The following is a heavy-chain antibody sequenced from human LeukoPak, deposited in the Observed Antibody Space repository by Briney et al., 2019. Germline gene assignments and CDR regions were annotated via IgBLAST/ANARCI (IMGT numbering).Heavy chain of an antibody. CDR1: GFTFSSYA. J-gene: IGHJ4*02. Sequence: GGSLRLPCAASGFTFSSYAMSWVRQAPGTGLEWVSAIIGSGSSTYYADSVKGRFTISRDNSKNTLFLQMNSLRAEDTAVYYCAKDRAQQLVLDFWGQGTLVTVSS. CDR2: IIGSGSST. CDR3: AKDRAQQLVLDF. V-gene: IGHV3-23*01. D-gene: IGHD6-13*01.